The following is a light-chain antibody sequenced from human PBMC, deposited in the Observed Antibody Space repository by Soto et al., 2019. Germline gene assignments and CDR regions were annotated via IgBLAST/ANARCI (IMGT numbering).Light chain of an antibody. CDR2: EGT. J-gene: IGLJ2*01. V-gene: IGLV2-14*01. CDR3: SSSTNTNTLVI. Sequence: QSPLTQPASVSWSPGHSVTISCTGTSSDIGRYKFVSWFQQHPGKAPKLLIFEGTNRPSGVSNRFSGSKSGNTASLTISGLQAEDEAIYFCSSSTNTNTLVIFGGGTKVTVL. CDR1: SSDIGRYKF.